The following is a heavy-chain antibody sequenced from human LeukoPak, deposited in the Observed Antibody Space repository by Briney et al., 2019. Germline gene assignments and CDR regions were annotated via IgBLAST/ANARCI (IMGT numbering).Heavy chain of an antibody. Sequence: SETLSLTCTVPGDSISSGVYYWSWMRQPAGKGLEWIGRISRSGSTNYNASLNSRVTISVDTSKNQFSLKLSSVTAADTAVYYCARILRYFDLLQSGYYYYMDVWGKGTTVTVSS. CDR2: ISRSGST. CDR1: GDSISSGVYY. D-gene: IGHD3-9*01. CDR3: ARILRYFDLLQSGYYYYMDV. V-gene: IGHV4-61*02. J-gene: IGHJ6*03.